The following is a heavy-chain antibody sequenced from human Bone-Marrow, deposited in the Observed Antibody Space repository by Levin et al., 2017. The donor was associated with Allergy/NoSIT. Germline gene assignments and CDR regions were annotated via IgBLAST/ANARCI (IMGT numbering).Heavy chain of an antibody. CDR3: ARDNSDLDSDDKGGWWLDP. Sequence: GESLKISCKASGFNFSFYWMHWVRQAPGRGLEWMGIINPTGETTSYAQKFQGRVTMTRDTSTSTVYMDLSSLRSEDTAVYFCARDNSDLDSDDKGGWWLDPWGQGTLVTVSS. J-gene: IGHJ5*02. CDR2: INPTGETT. CDR1: GFNFSFYW. D-gene: IGHD5-18*01. V-gene: IGHV1-46*01.